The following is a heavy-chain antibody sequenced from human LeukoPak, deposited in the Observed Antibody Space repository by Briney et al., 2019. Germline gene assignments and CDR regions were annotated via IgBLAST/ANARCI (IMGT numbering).Heavy chain of an antibody. J-gene: IGHJ4*02. CDR3: AKEREYYDSSGYSGFDY. Sequence: AGGSLRLSCAASGFTFSSYAMNWVRQAPGKGLEWFSSIIGSGGRTYYADSVKGRFTISRDNSKNTLFLQMNSQRAEDTAVYYCAKEREYYDSSGYSGFDYWGQGTLVTVSS. CDR1: GFTFSSYA. V-gene: IGHV3-23*01. CDR2: IIGSGGRT. D-gene: IGHD3-22*01.